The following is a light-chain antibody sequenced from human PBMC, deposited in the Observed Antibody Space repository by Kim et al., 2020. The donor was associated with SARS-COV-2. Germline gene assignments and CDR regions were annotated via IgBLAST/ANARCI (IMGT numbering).Light chain of an antibody. CDR2: GTS. V-gene: IGKV1-27*01. Sequence: ASVGDEVTISCRARQNISNYLAWYQHKPGKAPKLLMYGTSTVQSGVPSRFRGSRSGTDFTLIITRLQPEDVATYYCQKYDSAPWTFGQGTKVDIK. CDR3: QKYDSAPWT. J-gene: IGKJ1*01. CDR1: QNISNY.